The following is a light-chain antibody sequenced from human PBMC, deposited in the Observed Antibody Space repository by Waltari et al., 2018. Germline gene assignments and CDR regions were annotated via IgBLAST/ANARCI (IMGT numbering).Light chain of an antibody. CDR1: QPVSRY. J-gene: IGKJ4*01. CDR2: DAS. V-gene: IGKV3-11*01. CDR3: HQRTSWGGLT. Sequence: ELVLTQSPATLSLSPGEGATLSCRANQPVSRYLAGYQHKPGQAPRIVIYDASQRASGIPARFSGSGSGTDFTLTIISLEPEDFAVYYCHQRTSWGGLTFGGGTKVEI.